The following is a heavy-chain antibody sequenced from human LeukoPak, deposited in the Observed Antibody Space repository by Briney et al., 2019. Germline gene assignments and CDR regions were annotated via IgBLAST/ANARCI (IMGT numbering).Heavy chain of an antibody. V-gene: IGHV4-59*08. J-gene: IGHJ4*02. Sequence: SETLSLTCTVSGGSISSYYWSWIRQPPGKGLEWIGYIYYSGSTNNNPSLKSRVTISVDTSKNQFSLKLSSVTAADTAVYYCARNRRSEYYYDSSGSYFDYWGQGTLVTVSS. D-gene: IGHD3-22*01. CDR3: ARNRRSEYYYDSSGSYFDY. CDR2: IYYSGST. CDR1: GGSISSYY.